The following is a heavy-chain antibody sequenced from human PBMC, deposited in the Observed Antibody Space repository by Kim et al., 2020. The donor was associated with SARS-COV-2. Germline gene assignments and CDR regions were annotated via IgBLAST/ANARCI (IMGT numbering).Heavy chain of an antibody. CDR1: GVTFSSSW. CDR3: ARDGGYSGSPLDH. V-gene: IGHV3-74*01. Sequence: GGSLRLSCVDSGVTFSSSWMHWVRQAPGKGLTWVSRISSDGSRISYAASVKGRFTISRDNAKNTLYLQMNSLRVEDTAVCYCARDGGYSGSPLDHWGQGTLVTVSS. J-gene: IGHJ4*02. CDR2: ISSDGSRI. D-gene: IGHD1-26*01.